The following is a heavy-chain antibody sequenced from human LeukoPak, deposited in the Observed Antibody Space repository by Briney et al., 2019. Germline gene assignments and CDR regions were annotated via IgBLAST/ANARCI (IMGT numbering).Heavy chain of an antibody. Sequence: GGSLRLSCAASGFTFSIYSMNWVRQAPGKGLWWVSYISSASNTIYYADSVKGRFTISRDNDKNSLYPQMNSLRAEDTAMYYCARDGWFGDYNWFDPWGQGTLVTVSS. CDR3: ARDGWFGDYNWFDP. J-gene: IGHJ5*02. CDR2: ISSASNTI. CDR1: GFTFSIYS. V-gene: IGHV3-48*01. D-gene: IGHD3-10*01.